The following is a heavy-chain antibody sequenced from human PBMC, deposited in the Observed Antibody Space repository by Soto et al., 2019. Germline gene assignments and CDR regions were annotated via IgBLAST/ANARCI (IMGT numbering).Heavy chain of an antibody. V-gene: IGHV3-9*01. CDR3: AKAKYSSSKPTWFDP. CDR1: GFTFDDYA. Sequence: GGSLRLSCAASGFTFDDYAMHWVRQAPGKGLEWVSGISWNSGSIGYADSVKGRFTISRDNAKNSLYLQMNSLRAEDTALYYCAKAKYSSSKPTWFDPWGQGTLVTVSS. J-gene: IGHJ5*02. D-gene: IGHD6-13*01. CDR2: ISWNSGSI.